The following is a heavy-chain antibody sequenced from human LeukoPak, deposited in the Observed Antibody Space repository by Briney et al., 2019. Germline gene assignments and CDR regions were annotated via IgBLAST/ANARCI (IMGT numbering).Heavy chain of an antibody. CDR2: ISSSSSYI. D-gene: IGHD1-26*01. J-gene: IGHJ4*02. CDR3: ARGRNGVGANYYFDY. CDR1: GFTFSSYS. Sequence: GGSLRLSCAASGFTFSSYSMNWVRQAPGKGLEWVSCISSSSSYIYYADSVKGRFTISRDNAKNSLYLQMNSLRAEDTAVYYYARGRNGVGANYYFDYWGQGTLVTVSS. V-gene: IGHV3-21*01.